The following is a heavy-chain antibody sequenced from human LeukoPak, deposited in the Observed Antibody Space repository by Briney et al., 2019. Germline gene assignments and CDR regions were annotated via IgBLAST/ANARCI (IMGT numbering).Heavy chain of an antibody. CDR2: TRSKAFGETA. D-gene: IGHD7-27*01. Sequence: GGSLRLSCAASGFTFSSYAMSWVRQAPGKGLEWVGFTRSKAFGETAEYAASVKGRFTISRDDSKSIAYLQMNSLKTEDTAVYYCTRDRGSSTLGDYWGQGTLVTVSS. CDR1: GFTFSSYA. CDR3: TRDRGSSTLGDY. J-gene: IGHJ4*02. V-gene: IGHV3-49*04.